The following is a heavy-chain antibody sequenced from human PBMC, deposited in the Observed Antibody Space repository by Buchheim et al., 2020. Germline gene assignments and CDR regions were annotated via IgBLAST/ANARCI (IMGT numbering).Heavy chain of an antibody. J-gene: IGHJ4*02. Sequence: EVQLVESGGGLVQPGGSLRLSCVVSGFSFSSYEMNWVRQAPGKGLEWVSYISGSGSTTYYADSVKGRFTISRDNAKKTLYLQMNSLRVEDTAVYYCAILPSPDTIVVVSEGTNWGQGTL. V-gene: IGHV3-48*03. CDR3: AILPSPDTIVVVSEGTN. CDR1: GFSFSSYE. CDR2: ISGSGSTT. D-gene: IGHD2-15*01.